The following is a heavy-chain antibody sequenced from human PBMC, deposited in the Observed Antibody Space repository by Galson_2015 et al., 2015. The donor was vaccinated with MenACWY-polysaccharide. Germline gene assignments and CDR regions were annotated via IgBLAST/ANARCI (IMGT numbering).Heavy chain of an antibody. CDR2: INSDGSST. Sequence: SLRISCAASGFTFSIYWMNWARHAPGKGPVWVSRINSDGSSTTYADSVKGRFTISRDNAKNTLYLQMNSLRAEDTAVYYCVRAGPMDYWGQGTLVTVSS. J-gene: IGHJ4*02. V-gene: IGHV3-74*01. CDR3: VRAGPMDY. CDR1: GFTFSIYW.